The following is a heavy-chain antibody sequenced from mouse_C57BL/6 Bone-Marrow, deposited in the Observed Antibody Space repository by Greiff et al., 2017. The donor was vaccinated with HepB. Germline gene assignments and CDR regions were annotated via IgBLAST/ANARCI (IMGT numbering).Heavy chain of an antibody. Sequence: QVQLKESGPGLVQPSQSLSITCTVSGFSLTSYGVHWVRQSPGKGLEWLGVIWSGGSTDYNAAFISRLSISKYNSKSQVFFKMNSLQADDTAIYYCARNRIYYDYDGAMDYWGQGTSVTVSS. D-gene: IGHD2-4*01. V-gene: IGHV2-2*01. CDR1: GFSLTSYG. CDR3: ARNRIYYDYDGAMDY. J-gene: IGHJ4*01. CDR2: IWSGGST.